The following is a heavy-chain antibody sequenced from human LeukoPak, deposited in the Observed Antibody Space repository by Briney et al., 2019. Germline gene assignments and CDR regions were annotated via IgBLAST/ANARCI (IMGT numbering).Heavy chain of an antibody. CDR3: ARHPYCTGGSCYSNAFDI. D-gene: IGHD2-15*01. V-gene: IGHV5-51*01. J-gene: IGHJ3*02. CDR1: GYSFTNYW. Sequence: GESLKISCKSSGYSFTNYWIGWVRQVPGKGLQWLGIIYPADSDTRYSPSFQGQVTISADKSISTAYLQWSSLKASDTAMFYCARHPYCTGGSCYSNAFDIWGQGTMVTVSS. CDR2: IYPADSDT.